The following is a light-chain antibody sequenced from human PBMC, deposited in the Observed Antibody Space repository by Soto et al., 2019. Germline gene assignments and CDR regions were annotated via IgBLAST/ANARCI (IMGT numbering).Light chain of an antibody. CDR1: QSISRW. CDR2: HAS. V-gene: IGKV1-5*01. Sequence: DIQITQSPSTLSTSVGDRVTITCRARQSISRWLAWYQQKPGKAPKLLIFHASHLESGGPARFSGSGSGTDFTLTISSLQADDFATYYCQHYNSYPWTFGQGTKVEIK. J-gene: IGKJ1*01. CDR3: QHYNSYPWT.